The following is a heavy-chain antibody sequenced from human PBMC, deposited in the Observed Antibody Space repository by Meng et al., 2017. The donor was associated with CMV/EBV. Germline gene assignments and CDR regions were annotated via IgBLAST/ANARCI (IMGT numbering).Heavy chain of an antibody. D-gene: IGHD1-26*01. V-gene: IGHV4-39*07. J-gene: IGHJ6*02. CDR3: ARSFDRNYYYYGIDV. CDR2: IYYSGST. CDR1: GGSISSSNYF. Sequence: ESLKISCSVSGGSISSSNYFWGWIRQPPGKGLEWIGNIYYSGSTYYNPSLKSRVIMSVDTSKNQFSLKLFSVTAADTAVYYCARSFDRNYYYYGIDVWGQGTTVTVSS.